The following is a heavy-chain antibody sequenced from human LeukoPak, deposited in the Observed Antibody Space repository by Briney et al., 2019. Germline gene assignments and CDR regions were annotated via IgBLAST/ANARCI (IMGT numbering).Heavy chain of an antibody. CDR1: GYTFTSYY. Sequence: ASVKVSCKASGYTFTSYYMHWVRQAPGQGLEWMGIINPSGGSTSYAQKFQGRVTMTRDTSTSTVYIELSSLRSEDTAVYYCARDLDIVVVTAPSDYWGQGTLVTVSS. CDR3: ARDLDIVVVTAPSDY. V-gene: IGHV1-46*01. CDR2: INPSGGST. D-gene: IGHD2-21*02. J-gene: IGHJ4*02.